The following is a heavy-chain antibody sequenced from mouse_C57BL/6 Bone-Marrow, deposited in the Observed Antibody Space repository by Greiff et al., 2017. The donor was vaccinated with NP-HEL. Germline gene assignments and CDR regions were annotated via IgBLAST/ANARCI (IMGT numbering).Heavy chain of an antibody. V-gene: IGHV1-82*01. D-gene: IGHD1-1*01. CDR2: IYPGDGDT. Sequence: QVQLKESGPELVKPGASVKISCKASGYAFSSSWMNWVKQRPGKGLEWIGRIYPGDGDTNYIGKFKGKATLTADKSSSTAYMQLSSLTSEDSAVYFCARGYYGSNYFDYWGQGTTLTVSS. CDR3: ARGYYGSNYFDY. J-gene: IGHJ2*01. CDR1: GYAFSSSW.